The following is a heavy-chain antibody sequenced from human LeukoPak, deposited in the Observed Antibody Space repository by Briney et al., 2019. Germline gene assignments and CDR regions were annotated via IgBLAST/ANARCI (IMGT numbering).Heavy chain of an antibody. CDR1: GFTFSGYW. J-gene: IGHJ5*02. CDR2: INSDGNAT. V-gene: IGHV3-74*01. Sequence: GGSLRLSCAASGFTFSGYWMHWVRQAPGKGLVWVSRINSDGNATTYADSVKGRFTISRDNAKNTLYLQMNSLRAEDTAVYYCARDVSSGFDPWGQGTLVTVSS. CDR3: ARDVSSGFDP.